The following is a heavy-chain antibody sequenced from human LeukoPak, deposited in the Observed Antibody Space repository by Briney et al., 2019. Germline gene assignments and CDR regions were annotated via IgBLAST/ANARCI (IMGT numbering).Heavy chain of an antibody. CDR2: IYYSGST. CDR1: GGSISSSSYY. V-gene: IGHV4-39*07. CDR3: ARVESSGYPFYYYYYYMDV. Sequence: SETLSLTCTVSGGSISSSSYYWGWMRQPPGKGLEWIGSIYYSGSTYYNPSLKSRVTISVDTSKNQFSLKLSSVTAADTAVYYCARVESSGYPFYYYYYYMDVWGKGTTVTVSS. J-gene: IGHJ6*03. D-gene: IGHD5-12*01.